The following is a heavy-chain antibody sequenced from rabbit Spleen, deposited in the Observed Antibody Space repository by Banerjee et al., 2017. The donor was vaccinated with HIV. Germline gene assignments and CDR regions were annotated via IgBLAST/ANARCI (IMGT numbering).Heavy chain of an antibody. CDR1: GFSFNSGYD. J-gene: IGHJ2*01. CDR3: ARNYVNAFDP. D-gene: IGHD1-1*01. Sequence: QSLEETGGGLVQPGGSLTLSCKASGFSFNSGYDMCWVRQAPGKGLEWIACIDTGSSGFTYFASWAKGRFTISKTSSTTVTLQMTSLTAADTATYFCARNYVNAFDPWGPGTLVTVS. V-gene: IGHV1S40*01. CDR2: IDTGSSGFT.